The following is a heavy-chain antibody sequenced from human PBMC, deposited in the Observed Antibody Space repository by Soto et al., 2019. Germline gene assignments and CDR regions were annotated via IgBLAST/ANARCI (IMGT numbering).Heavy chain of an antibody. CDR2: VKDGGST. J-gene: IGHJ4*02. V-gene: IGHV4-34*01. CDR3: AIGQEGIVATH. Sequence: QVQLQQWGAGLLKPSETLSLTCTVNGGSLTGYYWSWIRQPPGKGLEWIGEVKDGGSTNYSPSLRGRVSISADTSKNHFSLRLNSGTAADTAVYFCAIGQEGIVATHWDQGALVTVSS. D-gene: IGHD5-12*01. CDR1: GGSLTGYY.